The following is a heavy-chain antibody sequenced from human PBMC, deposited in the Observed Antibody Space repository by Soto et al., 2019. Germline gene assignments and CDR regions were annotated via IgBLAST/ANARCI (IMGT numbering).Heavy chain of an antibody. CDR3: ARYSNNWFQTEGMDV. V-gene: IGHV4-4*07. Sequence: SETLSLPCTVSVDSISTYYWSWIRRPAGKGLEWIGRIDASGNTNYNPSLKSAVTMSADTSKKQFSLKLTSVTAADTAVYYCARYSNNWFQTEGMDVWGQGTTVTV. J-gene: IGHJ6*02. D-gene: IGHD1-20*01. CDR1: VDSISTYY. CDR2: IDASGNT.